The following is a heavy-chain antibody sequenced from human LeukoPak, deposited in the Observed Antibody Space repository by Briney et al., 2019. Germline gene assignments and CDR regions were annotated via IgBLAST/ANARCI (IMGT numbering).Heavy chain of an antibody. CDR2: IIHSESA. Sequence: NPSETLSLPCAVYGGSFNGYYWSWIRQPPGKGLEWIGEIIHSESAKYNPSLKSRVAISVATSKNQFTLKLSYVTVADTAVYYCARVRGAARTLFDPWGQGTLVTVSS. CDR3: ARVRGAARTLFDP. J-gene: IGHJ5*02. V-gene: IGHV4-34*12. D-gene: IGHD6-6*01. CDR1: GGSFNGYY.